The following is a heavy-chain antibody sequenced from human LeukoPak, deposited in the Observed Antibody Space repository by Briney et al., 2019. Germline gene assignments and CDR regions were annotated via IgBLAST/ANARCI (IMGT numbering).Heavy chain of an antibody. D-gene: IGHD2-21*02. Sequence: PSETLPLTCAVYGGSFSYYYWSWIRQPPEKGLEWIGEINRSGSTNYNSSLKSRVTISLDTSKNQFSLKLSSVTAADTAVYYCARGGFYCGDDCYVDYWGQGTLVTVSS. CDR2: INRSGST. CDR1: GGSFSYYY. J-gene: IGHJ4*02. CDR3: ARGGFYCGDDCYVDY. V-gene: IGHV4-34*01.